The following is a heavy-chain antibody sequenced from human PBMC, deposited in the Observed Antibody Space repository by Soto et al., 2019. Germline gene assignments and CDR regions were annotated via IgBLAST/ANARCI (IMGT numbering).Heavy chain of an antibody. J-gene: IGHJ4*02. CDR3: AGEASNDSSGYYDSGGRLEYHFDY. Sequence: SETLSLTCAVSGGSISSGGYSWSWIRQPPGKGLEWIGYIYHSGSTYYNPSLKSRVTISVDRSKNQFSLKLSSVTAADTAVYYCAGEASNDSSGYYDSGGRLEYHFDYWGQGTLVTVSS. CDR1: GGSISSGGYS. D-gene: IGHD3-22*01. V-gene: IGHV4-30-2*01. CDR2: IYHSGST.